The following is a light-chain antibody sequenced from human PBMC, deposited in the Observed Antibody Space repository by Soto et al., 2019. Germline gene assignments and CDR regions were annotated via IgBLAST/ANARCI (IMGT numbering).Light chain of an antibody. CDR3: MQGLRPMYT. CDR1: QTLLHSNGYTY. J-gene: IGKJ2*01. CDR2: LGS. V-gene: IGKV2-28*01. Sequence: IALTQSPLSLSVTPGEPASISCRSSQTLLHSNGYTYLNGYLQKPGQSPQLRIYLGSNRASGVPDRFSGSGSGTDITLKINSVEAEDVGVFYCMQGLRPMYTFGQGTKLESK.